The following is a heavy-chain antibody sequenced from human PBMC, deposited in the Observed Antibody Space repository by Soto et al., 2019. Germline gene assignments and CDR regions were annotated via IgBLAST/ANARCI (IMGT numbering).Heavy chain of an antibody. CDR1: GYTFTSYY. Sequence: ASVKVSCKASGYTFTSYYMHWVRQAPGQGLEWMGIINPSSGGTSYAQKFQGRVTLTRDTSTSTVYMELSSLRSEDTVIYFCARDLYCSGGSCVDYWGQGTLVTVSS. CDR3: ARDLYCSGGSCVDY. D-gene: IGHD2-15*01. J-gene: IGHJ4*02. CDR2: INPSSGGT. V-gene: IGHV1-46*01.